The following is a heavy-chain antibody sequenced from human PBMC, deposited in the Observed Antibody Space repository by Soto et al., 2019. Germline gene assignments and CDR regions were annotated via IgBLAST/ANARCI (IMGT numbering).Heavy chain of an antibody. CDR1: GFTFSSYA. Sequence: GGSLRLSCAASGFTFSSYAMHWVRQAPGKGLEWVAVISYDGSNKYYADSVKGRFTISRDNSKNTLYLQMNSLRAEDTAVYYCARDLGEIYCSGGSCPLQYYYYGMDVWGLGTTVTVSS. J-gene: IGHJ6*02. CDR3: ARDLGEIYCSGGSCPLQYYYYGMDV. V-gene: IGHV3-30-3*01. D-gene: IGHD2-15*01. CDR2: ISYDGSNK.